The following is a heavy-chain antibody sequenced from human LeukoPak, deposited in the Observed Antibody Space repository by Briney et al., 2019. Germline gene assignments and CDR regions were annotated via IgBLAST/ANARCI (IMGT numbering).Heavy chain of an antibody. CDR3: ARGTMKSGFDP. Sequence: SRTLSLTCAVSGGSISSGGYSWSWIRQPPGKGLEWIGYIYHSGSTYYNPSLKSRVTISVDRSKNQFSLKLSSVTAADTAVYYCARGTMKSGFDPWGQGTLVTVSS. J-gene: IGHJ5*02. CDR2: IYHSGST. D-gene: IGHD3-22*01. CDR1: GGSISSGGYS. V-gene: IGHV4-30-2*01.